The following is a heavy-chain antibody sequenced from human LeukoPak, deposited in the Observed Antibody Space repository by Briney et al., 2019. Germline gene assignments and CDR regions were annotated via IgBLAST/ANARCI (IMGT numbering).Heavy chain of an antibody. CDR2: ISAYNGNT. Sequence: VASVKVSCKASGYTFTNYGISWVRQAPGQGLEWMGWISAYNGNTIYAQKVQGRVTMTTDTSTSTAYMELRSLRSGDTAVYYCARVPSFQPLDYWGQGTLVTVSS. CDR3: ARVPSFQPLDY. CDR1: GYTFTNYG. J-gene: IGHJ4*02. D-gene: IGHD2-2*01. V-gene: IGHV1-18*01.